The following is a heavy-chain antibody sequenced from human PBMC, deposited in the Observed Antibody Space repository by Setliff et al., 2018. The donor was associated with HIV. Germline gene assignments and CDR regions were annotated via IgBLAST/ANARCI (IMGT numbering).Heavy chain of an antibody. CDR2: LSGTSSTI. V-gene: IGHV3-11*01. J-gene: IGHJ4*02. CDR1: GFSFSDYC. Sequence: GGSLRLSCAASGFSFSDYCMYWIRQAPGKGLEWVSSLSGTSSTIYLADSVKGRFTISRDNAQNSLYLHMNSLRAEDTAMYYCARDLFPYYHDSRPYYPPAYWGQGTLVTVSS. CDR3: ARDLFPYYHDSRPYYPPAY. D-gene: IGHD3-22*01.